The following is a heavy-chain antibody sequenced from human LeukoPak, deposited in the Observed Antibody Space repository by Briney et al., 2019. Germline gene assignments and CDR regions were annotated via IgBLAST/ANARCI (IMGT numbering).Heavy chain of an antibody. V-gene: IGHV5-51*01. CDR2: IYPGDSDT. Sequence: GESLKISCQGSGYSFTSYWIAWVRQMPGKGLGWMGIIYPGDSDTEYSPSFEGQVTISVDKSISTAYLQWSSLKASDTAMYYCVRRTGNSFVDYWGQGTLVTVSS. D-gene: IGHD4-23*01. CDR3: VRRTGNSFVDY. CDR1: GYSFTSYW. J-gene: IGHJ4*02.